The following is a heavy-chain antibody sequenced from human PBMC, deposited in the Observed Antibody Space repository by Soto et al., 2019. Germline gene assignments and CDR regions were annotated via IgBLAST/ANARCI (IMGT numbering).Heavy chain of an antibody. Sequence: QVQLVQSGAEVKKPGSSMNVSCKASGGAFSGYTFNWVRQAPGQGLEWMGRLIPAVGQANNAQKFQGRLTITADESASTVYMDLTSLTSEDTAVYFCAGGAVHTPTWMGAWGQGTLVTVSS. V-gene: IGHV1-69*08. CDR3: AGGAVHTPTWMGA. D-gene: IGHD2-15*01. CDR2: LIPAVGQA. CDR1: GGAFSGYT. J-gene: IGHJ5*02.